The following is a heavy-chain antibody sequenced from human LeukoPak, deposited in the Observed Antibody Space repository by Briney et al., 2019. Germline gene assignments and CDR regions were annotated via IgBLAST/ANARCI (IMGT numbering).Heavy chain of an antibody. CDR1: GGSFSGYY. CDR3: ARTRCEGAFRFDY. D-gene: IGHD1-26*01. CDR2: INHSGST. J-gene: IGHJ4*02. V-gene: IGHV4-34*01. Sequence: SETLSLTCAVYGGSFSGYYWSWIRQPPGKGLEWIGEINHSGSTNYNPSLKSRVTISVDTSKNQFSLKLSSVTAADTAVYYRARTRCEGAFRFDYWGQGTLVTVSS.